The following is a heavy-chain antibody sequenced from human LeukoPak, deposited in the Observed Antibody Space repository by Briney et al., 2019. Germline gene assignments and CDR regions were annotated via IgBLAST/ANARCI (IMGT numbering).Heavy chain of an antibody. CDR3: ARDFGDSRLMEHAFDI. V-gene: IGHV4-31*03. CDR1: GGSISSGGYY. J-gene: IGHJ3*02. CDR2: IYYSGST. Sequence: SETLSLTCTVSGGSISSGGYYWSWIRQHPGKGLEWIGYIYYSGSTYYNPSLKSRVTISVDTSKNQFSLKLSSVTAADTAVYYCARDFGDSRLMEHAFDIWGQGTMVTVSS. D-gene: IGHD2-21*02.